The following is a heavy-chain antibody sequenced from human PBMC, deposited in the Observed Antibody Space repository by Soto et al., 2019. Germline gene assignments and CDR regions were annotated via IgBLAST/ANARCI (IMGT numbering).Heavy chain of an antibody. CDR3: AVEQWDWFDP. D-gene: IGHD1-26*01. V-gene: IGHV4-34*01. Sequence: ETLSLTCGVYGGSFSGYSWNWIRQPPGKGLEWIGEINHDGSTNYNPSLKSRVTISIDTSKNQFSLSLTSVTAADTAVYYCAVEQWDWFDPWGQGTLVTVSS. CDR2: INHDGST. J-gene: IGHJ5*02. CDR1: GGSFSGYS.